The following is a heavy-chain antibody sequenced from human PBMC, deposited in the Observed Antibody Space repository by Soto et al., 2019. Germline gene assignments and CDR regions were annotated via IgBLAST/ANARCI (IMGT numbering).Heavy chain of an antibody. CDR3: AQLIVAAGTGY. CDR1: GFTFSSYP. V-gene: IGHV3-23*01. J-gene: IGHJ4*02. Sequence: PGGSLSLSCAASGFTFSSYPMSWVRQAPGKGLEWVSSIDASGGSTYHADSVKGRFTISRDNSKNTLYLQMHSLRAEDTAVYYCAQLIVAAGTGYWGQGTLVTVSS. CDR2: IDASGGST. D-gene: IGHD6-13*01.